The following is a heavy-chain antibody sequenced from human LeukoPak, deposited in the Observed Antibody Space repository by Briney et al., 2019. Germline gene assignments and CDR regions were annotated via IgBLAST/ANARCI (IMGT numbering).Heavy chain of an antibody. V-gene: IGHV3-66*03. D-gene: IGHD6-19*01. CDR1: GFTVSSNS. J-gene: IGHJ5*02. Sequence: GGSLRLSCTVSGFTVSSNSMSWVRQAPGKGLEWVSFIYSDNTHYSDSVKGRFTISRDNSKNTLYLQMGSLRAEDMGVYYCARTQQWLDTGGWYWFDPWGQGTLVTVSS. CDR2: IYSDNT. CDR3: ARTQQWLDTGGWYWFDP.